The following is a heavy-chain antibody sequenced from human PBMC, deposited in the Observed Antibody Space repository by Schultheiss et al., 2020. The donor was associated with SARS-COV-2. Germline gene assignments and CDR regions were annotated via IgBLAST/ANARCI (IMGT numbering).Heavy chain of an antibody. CDR3: ARPKALFTSRHWYFDL. CDR1: GYTFTGYY. V-gene: IGHV1-2*06. J-gene: IGHJ2*01. CDR2: INPNSGGT. D-gene: IGHD2-2*01. Sequence: ASVKVSCKASGYTFTGYYMHWVRQAPGQGLEWMGRINPNSGGTNYAQKFQGRVTMTRDTSISTAYMELSRLRSDDTAVYYCARPKALFTSRHWYFDLWGRGTLVTVSS.